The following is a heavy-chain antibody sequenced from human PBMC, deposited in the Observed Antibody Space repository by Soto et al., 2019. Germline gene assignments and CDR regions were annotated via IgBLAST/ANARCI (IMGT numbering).Heavy chain of an antibody. J-gene: IGHJ4*02. Sequence: EVLLVGSGGGPVKPGGSLRLSCTGSGFRFSSYGMNWVRQAPGKGLEWVSSISSGSSFIYYADSVKGRFTISRDNAKNSLYLQMNSLRADDTAIYYCTRVLLGGYYGSDFDFWGQGTQVTVSS. D-gene: IGHD1-26*01. V-gene: IGHV3-21*01. CDR1: GFRFSSYG. CDR3: TRVLLGGYYGSDFDF. CDR2: ISSGSSFI.